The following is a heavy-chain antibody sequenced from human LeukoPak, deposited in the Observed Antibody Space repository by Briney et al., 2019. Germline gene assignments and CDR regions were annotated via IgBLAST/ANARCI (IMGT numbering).Heavy chain of an antibody. V-gene: IGHV3-21*01. CDR3: AILEWPRYYYYMDV. CDR2: ISSSSSYI. CDR1: GFTFSSYS. D-gene: IGHD3-3*01. J-gene: IGHJ6*03. Sequence: SGGSLRLSCAASGFTFSSYSMNWVRQAPGKGLEWVSSISSSSSYIYYADSVKGRFTISRDNAKNSLYLQMNSLRAEDTAVYYCAILEWPRYYYYMDVWGKGTAVTVSS.